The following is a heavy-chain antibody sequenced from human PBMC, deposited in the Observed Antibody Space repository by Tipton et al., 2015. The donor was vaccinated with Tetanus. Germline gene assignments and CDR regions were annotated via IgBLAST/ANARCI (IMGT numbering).Heavy chain of an antibody. CDR3: ARDLSPYNWNYLGY. CDR1: GFTFSSYA. CDR2: ISYDGSNK. Sequence: SLRLSCAASGFTFSSYAMHWVRKAPGKGLEWVAVISYDGSNKYYADSMKGRFTISRDNSKNTLYLQMNSLRAEDTAVYYCARDLSPYNWNYLGYGGQGTLVTVSS. J-gene: IGHJ4*02. D-gene: IGHD1-20*01. V-gene: IGHV3-30-3*01.